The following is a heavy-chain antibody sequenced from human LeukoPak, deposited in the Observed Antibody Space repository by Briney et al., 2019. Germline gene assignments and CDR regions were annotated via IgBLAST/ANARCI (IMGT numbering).Heavy chain of an antibody. J-gene: IGHJ6*01. CDR1: GGSFSGYY. D-gene: IGHD6-19*01. Sequence: SETLSLTCAVYGGSFSGYYWSWIRQPPGKGLEWIGEINHSGSTNYNPSLKSRVTISVDTSKNQFSLKLSSVTAADTAVYYCAGGTVAGTPNYYYYYGMDVWGPRDHGHRLL. V-gene: IGHV4-34*01. CDR3: AGGTVAGTPNYYYYYGMDV. CDR2: INHSGST.